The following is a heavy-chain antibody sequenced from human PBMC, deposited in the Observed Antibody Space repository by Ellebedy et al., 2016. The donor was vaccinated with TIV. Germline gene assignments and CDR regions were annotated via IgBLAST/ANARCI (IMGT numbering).Heavy chain of an antibody. V-gene: IGHV3-48*04. CDR3: VRNPKGILDY. D-gene: IGHD3-9*01. CDR2: ITRSGSAV. Sequence: GGSLRLXXAASGFTFSSYDMTWVRQAPGKGPECISFITRSGSAVYYPDSVKGRFTISRDNAMNSLYLQMNSLRAEDTAVYYCVRNPKGILDYWGQGTLVTVSS. CDR1: GFTFSSYD. J-gene: IGHJ4*02.